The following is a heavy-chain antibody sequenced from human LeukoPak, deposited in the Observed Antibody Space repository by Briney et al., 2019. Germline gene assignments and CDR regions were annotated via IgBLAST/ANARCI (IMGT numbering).Heavy chain of an antibody. CDR1: GFTFSSYA. Sequence: GSLRLSCAASGFTFSSYAMSWVRQAPGKGLEWVSAISGSGGSTHYADSVKGRFTISRDNSKNTLYLQMNSLRAEDTAVYYCAKARDSSGWYGNWFDPWGQGTLVTVSS. V-gene: IGHV3-23*01. J-gene: IGHJ5*02. D-gene: IGHD6-19*01. CDR3: AKARDSSGWYGNWFDP. CDR2: ISGSGGST.